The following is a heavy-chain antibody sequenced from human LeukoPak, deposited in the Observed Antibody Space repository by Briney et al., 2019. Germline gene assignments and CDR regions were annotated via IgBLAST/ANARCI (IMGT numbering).Heavy chain of an antibody. CDR2: IYYSGST. CDR1: GGSISSGDYY. D-gene: IGHD1-7*01. CDR3: ARDPTGTTGLDY. Sequence: SETLSLTCTVSGGSISSGDYYWSWIRQPPGKGLEWIGYIYYSGSTYYNPSLKSRVTISVDTSKNQFSLKLSSVTAADTAVYYCARDPTGTTGLDYWGQGTLVTVSS. V-gene: IGHV4-30-4*08. J-gene: IGHJ4*02.